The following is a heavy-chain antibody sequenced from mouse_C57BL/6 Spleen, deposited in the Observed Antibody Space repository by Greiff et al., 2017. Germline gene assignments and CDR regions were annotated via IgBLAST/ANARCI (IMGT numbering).Heavy chain of an antibody. D-gene: IGHD1-1*01. V-gene: IGHV1-18*01. CDR1: GYTFNDYN. CDR3: ARENGEPSRGSSYFDY. J-gene: IGHJ2*01. CDR2: INTNNGGT. Sequence: EVQLQQSGPELVKPVASVKIPCKASGYTFNDYNMYWLKPSHGKSLEWIGYINTNNGGTIYNQKFKGKATLTVAKSSSTAYMELRSLTSEDTAVYYCARENGEPSRGSSYFDYWGQGTTLTVSS.